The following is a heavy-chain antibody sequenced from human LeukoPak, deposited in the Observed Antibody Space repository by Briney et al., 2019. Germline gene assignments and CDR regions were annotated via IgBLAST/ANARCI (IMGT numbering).Heavy chain of an antibody. Sequence: GASVKVSCKASGYTFTAYYMHWVRQAPGQGLEWMGWINPNTGDTNHAQNFQGRVTMNRDTSISTAYMELSSLRSDDTAVYYCARSADGYTCGHFDFWGQGTLVTVSS. D-gene: IGHD5-18*01. V-gene: IGHV1-2*02. CDR2: INPNTGDT. J-gene: IGHJ4*02. CDR1: GYTFTAYY. CDR3: ARSADGYTCGHFDF.